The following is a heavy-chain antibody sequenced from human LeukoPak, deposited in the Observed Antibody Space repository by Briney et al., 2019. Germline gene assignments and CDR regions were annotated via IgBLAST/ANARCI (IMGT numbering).Heavy chain of an antibody. V-gene: IGHV3-21*01. J-gene: IGHJ6*03. CDR1: GFTFSRYS. D-gene: IGHD3-10*01. Sequence: GGALRLSCAASGFTFSRYSMNWVRQAPGKGLEWVSSISSSSSYIYDADSVKGRFTISRDNAKNSLYLQMNSLRAEDTAVYYCARDLARITLVRGVPYYYYYMDVWGKGTTVTVSS. CDR2: ISSSSSYI. CDR3: ARDLARITLVRGVPYYYYYMDV.